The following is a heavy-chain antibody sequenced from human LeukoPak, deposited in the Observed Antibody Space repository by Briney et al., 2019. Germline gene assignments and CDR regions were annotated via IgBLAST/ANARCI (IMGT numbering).Heavy chain of an antibody. J-gene: IGHJ4*02. CDR1: GFTFANHD. D-gene: IGHD2-8*02. CDR2: VSASGSSR. Sequence: GGSLRLSCAASGFTFANHDMSWVRQAPGKGLEWVSGVSASGSSRFYADSVKGRFTVSRDNSKNTLYLQMNSLRVEDTAVYYCAELVALNFWGQGTLVTVSS. V-gene: IGHV3-23*01. CDR3: AELVALNF.